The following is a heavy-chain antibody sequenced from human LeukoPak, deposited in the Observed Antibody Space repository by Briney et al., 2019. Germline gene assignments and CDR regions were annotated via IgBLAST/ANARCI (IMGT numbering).Heavy chain of an antibody. D-gene: IGHD6-13*01. CDR3: ARFDPGVGSSRVFDY. Sequence: GGSLRLSCAASGFTFSSYWMSWVRQAPGKGLEWVANIKQDGREKYYVDSVKGRFTISRDNAKNSLFLQMNSLRVEDTAVYYCARFDPGVGSSRVFDYWGQGTLVTVSS. CDR2: IKQDGREK. V-gene: IGHV3-7*01. J-gene: IGHJ4*02. CDR1: GFTFSSYW.